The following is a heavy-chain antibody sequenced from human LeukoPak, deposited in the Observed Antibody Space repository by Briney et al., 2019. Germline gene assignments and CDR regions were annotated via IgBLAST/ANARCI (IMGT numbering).Heavy chain of an antibody. CDR2: INHSGST. CDR3: ASDSSGYPYYFDY. CDR1: GGSFSGYY. J-gene: IGHJ4*02. V-gene: IGHV4-34*01. Sequence: SETLSLTCAVYGGSFSGYYWSWIRQPPGKGLEWIGEINHSGSTNYNPSLKSRVTISVDTSKNQFSLKLSSVTAADTAVYYCASDSSGYPYYFDYWGQGTPVTVSS. D-gene: IGHD3-22*01.